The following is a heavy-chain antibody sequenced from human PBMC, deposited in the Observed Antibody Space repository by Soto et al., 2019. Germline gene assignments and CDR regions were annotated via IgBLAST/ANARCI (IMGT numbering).Heavy chain of an antibody. D-gene: IGHD6-19*01. J-gene: IGHJ4*02. CDR3: ARQGGVYSSGWLGFDY. CDR2: IYPGDSDT. Sequence: GESLKISCKGSGYSFTSYWIGWVRQMPGKGLEWMGIIYPGDSDTRYSPSFQGQVTISADKSISTAYLQWSSLKASDTAMYYCARQGGVYSSGWLGFDYWGQGTLVTVSS. V-gene: IGHV5-51*01. CDR1: GYSFTSYW.